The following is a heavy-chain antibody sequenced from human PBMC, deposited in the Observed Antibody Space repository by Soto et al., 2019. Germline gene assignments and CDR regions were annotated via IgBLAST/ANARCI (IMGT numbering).Heavy chain of an antibody. CDR2: ISYDGSKK. D-gene: IGHD2-2*01. CDR1: GFSFSTYG. Sequence: GGSLRLSCAASGFSFSTYGLTWVRQAPGKGLEGVAMISYDGSKKKYVDSVEGRFTISRDNSRNTLYLQMNSLRAEDTAVYYCARGKYEFGTYYYGMDVWGQGTTVTVSS. J-gene: IGHJ6*02. V-gene: IGHV3-30*03. CDR3: ARGKYEFGTYYYGMDV.